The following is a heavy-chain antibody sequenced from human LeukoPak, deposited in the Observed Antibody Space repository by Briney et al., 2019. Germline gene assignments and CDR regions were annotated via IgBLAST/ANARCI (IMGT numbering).Heavy chain of an antibody. CDR3: ARHPKAALHKLNWFDP. CDR2: MNHSGST. CDR1: GGSISGYY. V-gene: IGHV4-34*01. D-gene: IGHD6-13*01. Sequence: SETLPLTCAVYGGSISGYYWSLIRQPAGKGLEWIGEMNHSGSTNYNPSLKSRVTISVDTSKNQFSLKLSSVTAADTAVYYCARHPKAALHKLNWFDPWGQGTLVTVSS. J-gene: IGHJ5*02.